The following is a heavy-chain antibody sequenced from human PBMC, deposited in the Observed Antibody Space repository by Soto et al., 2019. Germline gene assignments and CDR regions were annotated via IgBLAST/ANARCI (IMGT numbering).Heavy chain of an antibody. CDR1: GFTFSDYY. V-gene: IGHV3-11*06. CDR2: ISSSSYT. Sequence: GGSLRLFCPASGFTFSDYYMSWIRQAPGKGLEWVSYISSSSYTNYADSVMGRFTISRDNAKNSLYLQMNSLRAEDTAVYYCARDFSGYDFNYYYGMDVWGQGTTVTVSS. D-gene: IGHD5-12*01. J-gene: IGHJ6*02. CDR3: ARDFSGYDFNYYYGMDV.